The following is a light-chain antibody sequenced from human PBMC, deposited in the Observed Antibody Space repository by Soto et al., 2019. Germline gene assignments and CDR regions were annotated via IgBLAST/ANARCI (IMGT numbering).Light chain of an antibody. CDR3: QQYYSYPWT. Sequence: AIRMTQSPSSFSASTGDRVTITCRARQGISSYLAWYQQKPWKAPKLLIYAASTLQSGVPSRFSGSGSGTDFTLTISCLQSEDFATYYCQQYYSYPWTFGQGTKVEIK. V-gene: IGKV1-8*01. CDR2: AAS. J-gene: IGKJ1*01. CDR1: QGISSY.